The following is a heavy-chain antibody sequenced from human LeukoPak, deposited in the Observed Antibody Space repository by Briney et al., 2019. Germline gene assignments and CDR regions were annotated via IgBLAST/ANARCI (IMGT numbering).Heavy chain of an antibody. Sequence: PSETLSLTCTVSGDSIRSGGYYWSWIRQHPGKGLEWIGYIYSSGSAYYNPSLKSRVTISVDTSNNQFSLKLSSVTAADTAVYYCGRGGVVVAATPDYWGQGTLVTVSS. V-gene: IGHV4-31*03. J-gene: IGHJ4*02. CDR3: GRGGVVVAATPDY. D-gene: IGHD2-15*01. CDR1: GDSIRSGGYY. CDR2: IYSSGSA.